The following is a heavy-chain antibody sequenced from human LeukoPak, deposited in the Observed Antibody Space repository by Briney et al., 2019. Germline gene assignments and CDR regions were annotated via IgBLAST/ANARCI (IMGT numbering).Heavy chain of an antibody. D-gene: IGHD5-18*01. CDR3: ARTGVGSGRYGAFDI. CDR1: GGYISSYY. V-gene: IGHV4-59*08. J-gene: IGHJ3*02. CDR2: IYYSGSA. Sequence: SETLSLTCTVSGGYISSYYWSWVRQPPGKGLEWVGSIYYSGSAAYNPSPESRVTMSVETSKNQFSQKLRSVPAADTAVYYCARTGVGSGRYGAFDIWGPGTLVTVSS.